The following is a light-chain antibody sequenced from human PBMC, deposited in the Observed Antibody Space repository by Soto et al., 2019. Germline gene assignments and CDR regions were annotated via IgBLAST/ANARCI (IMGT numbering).Light chain of an antibody. CDR3: QQYAASPVT. CDR2: GTS. Sequence: EIVLTQSPGTLSLSPGERATLSCRASQSVVSSFLAWYQQKPGQAPRLLMYGTSNRATCIPDRFSGSGSGTGFTLPINKLEAEDFAVYYCQQYAASPVTFGGGTKVEIK. CDR1: QSVVSSF. J-gene: IGKJ4*01. V-gene: IGKV3-20*01.